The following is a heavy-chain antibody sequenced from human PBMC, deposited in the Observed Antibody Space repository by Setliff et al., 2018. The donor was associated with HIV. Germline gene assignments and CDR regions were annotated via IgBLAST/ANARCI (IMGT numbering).Heavy chain of an antibody. D-gene: IGHD6-13*01. CDR2: VYTGGST. Sequence: SETLSLTCTVSGGSISNYYWSWIRQPPGKGLEWIGYVYTGGSTNYYPSLKSRVTISVDTSKNQFSLKLSSVTAADTAVYYCARGRWDIAAAGTTEYFQYWCQGTLVTVSS. V-gene: IGHV4-4*09. CDR3: ARGRWDIAAAGTTEYFQY. J-gene: IGHJ1*01. CDR1: GGSISNYY.